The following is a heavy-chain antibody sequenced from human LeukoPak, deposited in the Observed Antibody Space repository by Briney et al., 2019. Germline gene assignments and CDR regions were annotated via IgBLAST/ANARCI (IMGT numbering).Heavy chain of an antibody. D-gene: IGHD2-15*01. CDR1: GGTFSSYA. CDR3: ATCSGGSCYELYYFDY. J-gene: IGHJ4*02. Sequence: GSSVKVSCKASGGTFSSYAISWVRQAPGQGLEWMGRIIPILGIANYAQKFQGRVTITADKSTSTAYVELSSLRSEDTAVYYCATCSGGSCYELYYFDYWGQGTLVTVSS. V-gene: IGHV1-69*04. CDR2: IIPILGIA.